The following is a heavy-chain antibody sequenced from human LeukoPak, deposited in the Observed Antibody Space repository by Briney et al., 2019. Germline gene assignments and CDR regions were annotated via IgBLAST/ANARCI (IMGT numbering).Heavy chain of an antibody. CDR3: ARRRYCSGGSCGPHAFDI. D-gene: IGHD2-15*01. CDR2: IYYSGST. J-gene: IGHJ3*02. CDR1: GGSISSHY. Sequence: SETQSLTCTVSGGSISSHYWSWIRQPPGKGLEWIGYIYYSGSTNYNPFLKSRVTISVDTSKNQFSPKLSSVTAADTAVYYCARRRYCSGGSCGPHAFDIWGQGTMVTVSS. V-gene: IGHV4-59*11.